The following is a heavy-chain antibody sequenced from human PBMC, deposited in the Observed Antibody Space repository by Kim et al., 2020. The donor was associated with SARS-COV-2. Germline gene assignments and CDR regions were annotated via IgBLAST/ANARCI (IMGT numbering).Heavy chain of an antibody. CDR2: IYPGDSDT. CDR1: GYSFTSYW. J-gene: IGHJ4*02. D-gene: IGHD6-19*01. Sequence: GESLKISCRGSGYSFTSYWIGWVRQMPGKGLEWMGIIYPGDSDTRYSPSFQGQVTISADKSISTAYLQWSSLKASDTAMYYCARHGYSSGWYSDYWGQGTLVTVSS. CDR3: ARHGYSSGWYSDY. V-gene: IGHV5-51*01.